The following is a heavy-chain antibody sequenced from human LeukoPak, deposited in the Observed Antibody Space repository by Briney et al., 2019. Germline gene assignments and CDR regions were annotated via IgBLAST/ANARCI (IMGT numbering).Heavy chain of an antibody. J-gene: IGHJ4*02. Sequence: GGSLRLSCAASGFTFSSYAMSWVRQAPGKGLERVSAISGSGGSTYYADSVKGRFTISRDNSKNTLYLQMNSLRAEDTAVYYCAKSSAEWIHLIGVDYWGQGTLVTVSS. V-gene: IGHV3-23*01. CDR1: GFTFSSYA. CDR3: AKSSAEWIHLIGVDY. D-gene: IGHD5-18*01. CDR2: ISGSGGST.